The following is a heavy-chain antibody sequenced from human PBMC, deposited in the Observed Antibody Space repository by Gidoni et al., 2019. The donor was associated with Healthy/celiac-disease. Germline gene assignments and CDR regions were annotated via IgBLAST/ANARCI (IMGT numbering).Heavy chain of an antibody. CDR3: ARGLSTIVIGWFDP. Sequence: EVQLVESGGGLVKPGGSLRLSCAASGFTFSSYSMTWVRQAPGKGLEWVSSISSSSSYIYYADSVKGRFTISRDNAKNSLYLQMNSLRAEDTAVYYCARGLSTIVIGWFDPWGQGTLVTVSS. D-gene: IGHD3-22*01. V-gene: IGHV3-21*01. J-gene: IGHJ5*02. CDR1: GFTFSSYS. CDR2: ISSSSSYI.